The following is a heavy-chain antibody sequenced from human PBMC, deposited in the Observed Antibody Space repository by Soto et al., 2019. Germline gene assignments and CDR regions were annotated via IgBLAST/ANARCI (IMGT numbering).Heavy chain of an antibody. CDR1: GFTFSSYG. CDR2: IWYDGSNK. D-gene: IGHD6-6*01. J-gene: IGHJ5*02. Sequence: QVQLVESGGGVVQPGRSLRLSCAASGFTFSSYGMHWVRQAPGKGLEWVAVIWYDGSNKYYADSVKGRFTISRDNSKNTLYLQMNSLRAEDTAVYYCARDSSSSGGNWFDPWGQGTLVTVSS. V-gene: IGHV3-33*01. CDR3: ARDSSSSGGNWFDP.